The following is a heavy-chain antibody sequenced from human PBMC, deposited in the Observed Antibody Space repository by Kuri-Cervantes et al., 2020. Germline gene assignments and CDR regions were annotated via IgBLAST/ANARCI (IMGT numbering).Heavy chain of an antibody. V-gene: IGHV4-34*01. J-gene: IGHJ6*03. CDR2: INHSGST. Sequence: GSLRLSCVTSGFTFSNYGMHWVRQAPGKGLEWIGEINHSGSTNYNPSLKSRVTISVDTSKNQFSLKLSSVTAADTAVYYCARGGLGATITSYYYYYYMDVWGTGTTVTVSS. CDR3: ARGGLGATITSYYYYYYMDV. D-gene: IGHD5-12*01. CDR1: GFTFSNYG.